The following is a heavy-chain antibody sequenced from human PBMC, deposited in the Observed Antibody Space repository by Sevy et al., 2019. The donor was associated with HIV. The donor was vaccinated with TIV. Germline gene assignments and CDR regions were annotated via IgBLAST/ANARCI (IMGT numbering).Heavy chain of an antibody. CDR2: IYYSGST. Sequence: SETLSLTCTVSGGSISSGGYYWSWIRQHPGKGLEWIGYIYYSGSTYYNPSLKSRVTISVDTSKNQFSLKLSSVTAADTAVYYCARARRQRLPFDYWGQGTLVTVSS. J-gene: IGHJ4*02. CDR1: GGSISSGGYY. CDR3: ARARRQRLPFDY. D-gene: IGHD6-25*01. V-gene: IGHV4-31*03.